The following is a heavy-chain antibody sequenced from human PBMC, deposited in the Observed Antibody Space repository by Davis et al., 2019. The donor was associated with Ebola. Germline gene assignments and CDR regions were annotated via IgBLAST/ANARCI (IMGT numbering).Heavy chain of an antibody. Sequence: GESLKISYAASGFTFSDYYMSWIRQAPGKGLEWVSYISSSGSTIYYADSVKGRFTISRDNAKNSLYLQMNSLRAEDTAVYYCARDGQWLGFYFDYWGQGTLVTVSS. CDR2: ISSSGSTI. V-gene: IGHV3-11*04. CDR1: GFTFSDYY. J-gene: IGHJ4*02. D-gene: IGHD6-19*01. CDR3: ARDGQWLGFYFDY.